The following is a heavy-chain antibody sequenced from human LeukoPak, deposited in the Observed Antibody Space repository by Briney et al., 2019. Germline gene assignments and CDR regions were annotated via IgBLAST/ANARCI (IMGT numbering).Heavy chain of an antibody. Sequence: GGSLRLSCAASGFTFSSYAMSWVRQAPGKGLEWVSAISGSGGSTYYADSVKGRFTISRDNSKNTLYLQMNSLRAEDTAVYYCAKAHRVEMATNAYWGQEPLVTVSP. CDR2: ISGSGGST. CDR3: AKAHRVEMATNAY. D-gene: IGHD5-24*01. V-gene: IGHV3-23*01. CDR1: GFTFSSYA. J-gene: IGHJ4*02.